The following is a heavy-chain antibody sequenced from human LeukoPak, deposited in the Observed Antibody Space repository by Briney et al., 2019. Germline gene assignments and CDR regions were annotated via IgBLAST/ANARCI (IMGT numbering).Heavy chain of an antibody. CDR3: ARYFSVGYPTYFDY. J-gene: IGHJ4*02. D-gene: IGHD2-15*01. CDR2: IYYSGST. CDR1: GGSISSYY. V-gene: IGHV4-59*08. Sequence: PSETLSLTCTVSGGSISSYYWSWIRQPPGKGLEWIGYIYYSGSTNYNPSLKSRVTISVDTSKNQFSLKLSSVTAADAAIYYCARYFSVGYPTYFDYWGQGTLVTV.